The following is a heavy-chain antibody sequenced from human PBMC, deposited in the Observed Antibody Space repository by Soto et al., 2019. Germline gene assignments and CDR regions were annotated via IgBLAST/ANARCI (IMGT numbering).Heavy chain of an antibody. CDR3: ARGKVLWFGELLFDY. CDR2: INHSGST. J-gene: IGHJ4*02. D-gene: IGHD3-10*01. Sequence: SETLSLTCAVYGGSFSGYYWSWIRQPPGKGLEWIGEINHSGSTNYNPSLKSRVTISVDTSKNQFSLKLSSVTAADTAVYYCARGKVLWFGELLFDYWGQGTLVTVSS. CDR1: GGSFSGYY. V-gene: IGHV4-34*01.